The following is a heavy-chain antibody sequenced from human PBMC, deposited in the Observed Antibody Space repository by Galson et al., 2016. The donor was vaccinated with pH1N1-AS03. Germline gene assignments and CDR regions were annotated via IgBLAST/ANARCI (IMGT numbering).Heavy chain of an antibody. V-gene: IGHV3-23*01. CDR2: ISGSGGNT. CDR3: AKHPGGNAILGVVGAFHI. D-gene: IGHD3-3*01. CDR1: GFTFSSYA. J-gene: IGHJ3*02. Sequence: SLRLSCAASGFTFSSYAMTWVRQAPGKGLEWVSSISGSGGNTYYADSVRGRFTISRDNSKSTLYLQMNSLRAEDTASYYCAKHPGGNAILGVVGAFHIWGHGTLVTVSS.